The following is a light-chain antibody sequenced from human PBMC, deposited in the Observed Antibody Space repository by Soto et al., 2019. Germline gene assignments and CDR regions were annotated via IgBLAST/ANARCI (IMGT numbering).Light chain of an antibody. CDR2: DVT. J-gene: IGLJ1*01. V-gene: IGLV2-14*01. CDR1: SSDVGGYNY. CDR3: SSYTTSNTRQVV. Sequence: QSVLTQPASVSGSPGQSITISCTGTSSDVGGYNYVSWYQQHPGKAPRFVIYDVTNRPSGVSNRFSGSKSGNTASLTISGLQAEDEADYYCSSYTTSNTRQVVLGTGTKLTVL.